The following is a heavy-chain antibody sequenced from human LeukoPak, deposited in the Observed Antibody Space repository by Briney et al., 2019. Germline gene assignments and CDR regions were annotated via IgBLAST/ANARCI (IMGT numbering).Heavy chain of an antibody. J-gene: IGHJ6*03. Sequence: PGGSLRLSCVVSGFSFSDSYMTWIRQTPGKGLEWLAYISGSGSDIYYADSVKGRFTISRDNAKNSLFLQMNSLRAEDTALYYCARAPGVNYYYYMDVWGKGTTVTVSS. CDR3: ARAPGVNYYYYMDV. D-gene: IGHD2-8*01. CDR2: ISGSGSDI. V-gene: IGHV3-11*01. CDR1: GFSFSDSY.